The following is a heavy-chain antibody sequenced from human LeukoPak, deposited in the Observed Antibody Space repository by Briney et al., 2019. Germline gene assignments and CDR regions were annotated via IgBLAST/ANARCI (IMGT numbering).Heavy chain of an antibody. V-gene: IGHV3-23*01. CDR3: ASPGKAAAE. J-gene: IGHJ4*02. Sequence: GGSLRLSCAVSGFSFSNYAMSWVRKFPGKGLEWVSGISGTGGNTYYADSVKGRFTISRDNAKSTLYLVMTSLRAEDTAVYYCASPGKAAAEGGQGTLVTVSS. CDR2: ISGTGGNT. D-gene: IGHD6-13*01. CDR1: GFSFSNYA.